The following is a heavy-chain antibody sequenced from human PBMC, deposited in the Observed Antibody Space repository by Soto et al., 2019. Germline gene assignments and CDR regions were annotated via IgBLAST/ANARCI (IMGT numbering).Heavy chain of an antibody. CDR3: ARGGTADPFDF. J-gene: IGHJ4*02. Sequence: PGGSLRLSCAASGFTFISYSMNWVHQAPGKGLEWVSSMSPDSAYIYYADSMKGRFTISRDNAKSSLYLQLDSLRAEDTAVYYCARGGTADPFDFWGQGTLVTVSS. CDR2: MSPDSAYI. CDR1: GFTFISYS. V-gene: IGHV3-21*01.